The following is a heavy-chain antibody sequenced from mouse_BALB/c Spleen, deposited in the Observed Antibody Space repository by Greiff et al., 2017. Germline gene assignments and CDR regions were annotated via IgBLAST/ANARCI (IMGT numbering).Heavy chain of an antibody. Sequence: VKLVESGPELVRPGESMKISCKGSGYTFTDYAMHWVKQSHAKSLEWIGVISIYYDNTNYNQKFKGKATMTVDKSSSTAYMELARLTSEDSAIYYCARSGGGHLDYWGQGTTLTVSS. V-gene: IGHV1-67*01. D-gene: IGHD1-1*02. J-gene: IGHJ2*01. CDR1: GYTFTDYA. CDR2: ISIYYDNT. CDR3: ARSGGGHLDY.